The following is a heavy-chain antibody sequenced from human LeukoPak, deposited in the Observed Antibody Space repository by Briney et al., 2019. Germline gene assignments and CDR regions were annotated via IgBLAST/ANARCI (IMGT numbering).Heavy chain of an antibody. CDR2: IYYSGST. Sequence: SETLSLTCTVSGGSISSSSYYWGWIRQPPGKGLERIGSIYYSGSTYYNPSLKRRVTISVDTSKNQFSLKLSSVTAAYTAVYYCARDRAYYGSGEFDYWGQGTLVTVS. V-gene: IGHV4-39*07. J-gene: IGHJ4*02. D-gene: IGHD3-10*01. CDR1: GGSISSSSYY. CDR3: ARDRAYYGSGEFDY.